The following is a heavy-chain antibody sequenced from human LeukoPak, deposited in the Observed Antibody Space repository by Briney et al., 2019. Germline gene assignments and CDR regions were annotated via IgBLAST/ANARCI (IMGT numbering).Heavy chain of an antibody. V-gene: IGHV3-74*01. CDR2: INTDGNSI. CDR1: GFTFSSYG. J-gene: IGHJ4*02. D-gene: IGHD3-22*01. Sequence: PGRSLTLSCAASGFTFSSYGMHWVRQAPGKGLVWVARINTDGNSISYADSVKGRFTISRDNAKNTLYLQMNSLRAADTAVYYCARDPTRIIMIDYWGQGTLVTVSS. CDR3: ARDPTRIIMIDY.